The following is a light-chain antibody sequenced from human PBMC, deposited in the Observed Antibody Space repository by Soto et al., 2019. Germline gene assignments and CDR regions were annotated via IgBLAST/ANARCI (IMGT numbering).Light chain of an antibody. J-gene: IGKJ2*01. Sequence: DIQMTQSPSTLSASVGDRVTITCRASQSVTNWLAWYQQKPGKAPNLLIYDASRLQSGIPSRFSGSGSGTEFTLPSSSLQPDYFATYYCQQYTTYPYTLGQGTKLEIK. CDR1: QSVTNW. CDR3: QQYTTYPYT. CDR2: DAS. V-gene: IGKV1-5*01.